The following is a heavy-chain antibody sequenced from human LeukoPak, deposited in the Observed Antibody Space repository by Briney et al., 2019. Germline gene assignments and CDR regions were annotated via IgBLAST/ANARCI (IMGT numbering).Heavy chain of an antibody. CDR2: IYYSGSN. Sequence: KPSETLSLTCTVSGGSISSYYWSWVRQPPGKGLEWDGYIYYSGSNNYNPSLKSRVTISVDTSKNQFSLKLSSVTAADTAVYYCAGGVGATDYWGQGPLVTVS. D-gene: IGHD1-26*01. V-gene: IGHV4-59*01. J-gene: IGHJ4*02. CDR3: AGGVGATDY. CDR1: GGSISSYY.